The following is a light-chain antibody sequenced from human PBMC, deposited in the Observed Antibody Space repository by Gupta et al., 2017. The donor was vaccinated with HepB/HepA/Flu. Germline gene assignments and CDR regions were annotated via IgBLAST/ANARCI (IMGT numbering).Light chain of an antibody. J-gene: IGLJ2*01. CDR2: GNN. CDR3: QSYGNSLDVV. Sequence: QSVLTPPPSVSGAPGQRVTISCSGTSSNIGTGYGVHWYQQLPGKAPKVLIYGNNIRPARVPDLFSAYNSGTAAYLVITGLQADDEDDYYHQSYGNSLDVVFGGGTKLTV. CDR1: SSNIGTGYG. V-gene: IGLV1-40*01.